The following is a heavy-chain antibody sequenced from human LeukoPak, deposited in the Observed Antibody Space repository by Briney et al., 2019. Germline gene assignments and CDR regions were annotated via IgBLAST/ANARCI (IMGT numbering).Heavy chain of an antibody. Sequence: ASVKVSCKTSGYTFTAYYMHWVRQAPGQGLEWMGWINPNSGGTNYAQKFQGRVTMTRDTSISTAYMELSRLRSDDTAVYYCARSKGYSSSPSNWGQGTLVTVSS. D-gene: IGHD6-6*01. J-gene: IGHJ4*02. V-gene: IGHV1-2*02. CDR1: GYTFTAYY. CDR2: INPNSGGT. CDR3: ARSKGYSSSPSN.